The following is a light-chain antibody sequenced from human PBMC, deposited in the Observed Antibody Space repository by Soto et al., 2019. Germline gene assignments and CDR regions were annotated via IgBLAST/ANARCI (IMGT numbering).Light chain of an antibody. CDR3: QQYNRYWT. V-gene: IGKV1-5*01. CDR2: DAS. Sequence: DIQMTQSPSTLSASVGDRVTITCRASQSINSWLAWYQQKPGKAPKLLIYDASTLESGVPSRFSGSGSGTEFTLTISSLQPDDFATDYCQQYNRYWTFGQGTKVDIK. J-gene: IGKJ1*01. CDR1: QSINSW.